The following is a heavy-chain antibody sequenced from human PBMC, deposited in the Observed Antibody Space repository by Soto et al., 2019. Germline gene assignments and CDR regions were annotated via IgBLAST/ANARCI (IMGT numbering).Heavy chain of an antibody. CDR3: TRDGDGRMTTNPYYYYGMDV. J-gene: IGHJ6*02. V-gene: IGHV4-59*01. CDR2: VYYSGGA. Sequence: KTSETLSLTCTVSGGSITSSYWSWIRQPPGKGLEWIGNVYYSGGAKYNPSVKRRVSISVDTSKNQFSLNLSSVTAADTAVYYCTRDGDGRMTTNPYYYYGMDVWGPGITVTVSS. D-gene: IGHD2-21*02. CDR1: GGSITSSY.